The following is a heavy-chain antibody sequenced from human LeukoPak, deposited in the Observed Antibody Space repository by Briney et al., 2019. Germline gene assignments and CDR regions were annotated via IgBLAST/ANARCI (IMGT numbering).Heavy chain of an antibody. CDR1: GFTFSSYA. CDR3: AKEQSSSGFFDY. Sequence: GGSLRLSCAASGFTFSSYAMSWVRQAPGKGLEWVSAISGRGDRTYYADSVKGRFTISRDNSKNMLYLQMNSLRAEDTAVYYCAKEQSSSGFFDYWGQGTLVTVSS. J-gene: IGHJ4*02. CDR2: ISGRGDRT. V-gene: IGHV3-23*01. D-gene: IGHD6-6*01.